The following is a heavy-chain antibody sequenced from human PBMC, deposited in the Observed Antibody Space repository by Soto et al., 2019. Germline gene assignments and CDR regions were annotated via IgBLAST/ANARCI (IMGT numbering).Heavy chain of an antibody. CDR1: GGSFSGYY. Sequence: QVQLQQWGAGLLKPSETLSLTCAVYGGSFSGYYWSWIRQPPGKGLEWIGEINHSGSTNYNPSLKSRVTISVDTSKNQFSLKLSSVTAADTAVYYCVRDGYCSSTSCYVWFDPWGQGTLVTVSS. J-gene: IGHJ5*02. CDR2: INHSGST. V-gene: IGHV4-34*01. CDR3: VRDGYCSSTSCYVWFDP. D-gene: IGHD2-2*03.